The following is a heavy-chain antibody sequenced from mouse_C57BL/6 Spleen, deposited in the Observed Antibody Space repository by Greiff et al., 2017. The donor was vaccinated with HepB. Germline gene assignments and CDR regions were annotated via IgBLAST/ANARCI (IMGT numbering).Heavy chain of an antibody. V-gene: IGHV1-64*01. J-gene: IGHJ2*01. D-gene: IGHD2-1*01. CDR3: ATIYYGKKDYFDY. Sequence: QVQLQQPGAELVTPGASVKLSCKASGYTFTSYWLHWVKQRPGQGLEWIGMIHPNSGSTNYNEKFKSKATLTVDKSSSTAYMQLSRLTSEDSAVYYCATIYYGKKDYFDYWGQGTTLTVSS. CDR2: IHPNSGST. CDR1: GYTFTSYW.